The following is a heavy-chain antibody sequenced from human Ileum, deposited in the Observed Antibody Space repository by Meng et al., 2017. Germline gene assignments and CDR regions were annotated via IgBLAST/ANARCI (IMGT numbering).Heavy chain of an antibody. V-gene: IGHV1-18*01. CDR2: MNTDKGNT. Sequence: QVQLVQSGAEVKKPGASVKVSCKASGYTFTTYGISWVRQAPGQGLEWMGWMNTDKGNTNYAQKFQGRVTMTRDTSTSTAYMELRSLRSDDTAVYYCARGGAYNGGDYWGQGTLVTVSS. J-gene: IGHJ4*02. CDR1: GYTFTTYG. CDR3: ARGGAYNGGDY. D-gene: IGHD5-24*01.